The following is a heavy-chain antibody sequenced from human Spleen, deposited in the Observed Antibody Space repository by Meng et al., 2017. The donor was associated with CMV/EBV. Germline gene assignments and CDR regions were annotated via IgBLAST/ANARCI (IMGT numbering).Heavy chain of an antibody. V-gene: IGHV1-69*02. Sequence: SVKVSCKASGGTFSSYTISWVRQAPGQGLEWMGWIIPILGIANYAQKFQGRVTITADKSTSTAYMELSSLRSEDTAVYYCARSGGSYSGGWFDPWGQGTLVTVSS. CDR1: GGTFSSYT. CDR3: ARSGGSYSGGWFDP. J-gene: IGHJ5*02. CDR2: IIPILGIA. D-gene: IGHD1-26*01.